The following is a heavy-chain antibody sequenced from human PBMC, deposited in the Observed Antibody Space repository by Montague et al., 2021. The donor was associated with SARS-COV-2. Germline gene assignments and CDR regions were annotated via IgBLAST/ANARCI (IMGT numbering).Heavy chain of an antibody. CDR1: GDSVTVAGNSGRDSHT. CDR2: TNNRSKWYN. CDR3: ARKMDSSFDV. Sequence: CAISGDSVTVAGNSGRDSHTTHWIRHHPSSAYDCLASTNNRSKWYNDSAPSVSGRATVKPDTSRNQFSLHLDSVTPEDTALYFCARKMDSSFDVWGKGTMFIGS. J-gene: IGHJ3*01. V-gene: IGHV6-1*01. D-gene: IGHD2-2*03.